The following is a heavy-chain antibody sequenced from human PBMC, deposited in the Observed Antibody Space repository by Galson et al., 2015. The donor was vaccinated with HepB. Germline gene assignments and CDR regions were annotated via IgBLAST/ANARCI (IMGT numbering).Heavy chain of an antibody. J-gene: IGHJ4*02. CDR1: GFTFSSYG. CDR3: AKDDPMITFGGIDY. V-gene: IGHV3-30*18. CDR2: ISYDGSNK. D-gene: IGHD3-16*01. Sequence: SLRLSCAASGFTFSSYGMHWVRQAPGKGLEWVAVISYDGSNKYYADSVKGRFTISRDNSKNTLYLQMNSLRAEDTAVYYCAKDDPMITFGGIDYWGQGTLVTVSS.